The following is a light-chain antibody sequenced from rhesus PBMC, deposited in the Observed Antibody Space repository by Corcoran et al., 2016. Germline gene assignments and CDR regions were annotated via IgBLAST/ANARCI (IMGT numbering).Light chain of an antibody. V-gene: IGKV1-74*01. Sequence: DIQMTQSPSSLSASVGDRVTITCRASENVNNYLNWYQQKPGKAPKLLIQKASTLQSGVPSRFSGSGSGTDYTFTISRLQPEDVATYYCQHGYGTPFTFGPGTKLDIK. CDR3: QHGYGTPFT. CDR1: ENVNNY. J-gene: IGKJ3*01. CDR2: KAS.